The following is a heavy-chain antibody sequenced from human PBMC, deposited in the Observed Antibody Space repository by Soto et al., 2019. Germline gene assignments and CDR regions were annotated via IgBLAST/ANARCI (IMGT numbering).Heavy chain of an antibody. Sequence: PSETLSLTCTVSSGTVDTNSYYWGWIRQPPGKGLEWVGSVYHTGTTYYNPSLKSRVTMSVDTSKNQFSLMLSSVTAPDTAIYYCARLSSSNPFYFSWFYWGLGILVTVSS. V-gene: IGHV4-39*01. D-gene: IGHD1-26*01. CDR1: SGTVDTNSYY. CDR2: VYHTGTT. J-gene: IGHJ4*02. CDR3: ARLSSSNPFYFSWFY.